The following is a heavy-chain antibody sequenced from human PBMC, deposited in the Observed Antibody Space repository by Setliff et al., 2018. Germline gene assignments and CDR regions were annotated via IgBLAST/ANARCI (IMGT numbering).Heavy chain of an antibody. CDR1: GYTFSGYY. Sequence: VKVSCKASGYTFSGYYMHWVRQAPGQGLEWMGRIKPNSGGTNYAQKFQGRVTMTSDSSISTAYMELSGLRSDDTAVYFCARGLLWFGEPQLDYWGQGTLVTVSS. V-gene: IGHV1-2*06. CDR2: IKPNSGGT. D-gene: IGHD3-10*01. J-gene: IGHJ4*02. CDR3: ARGLLWFGEPQLDY.